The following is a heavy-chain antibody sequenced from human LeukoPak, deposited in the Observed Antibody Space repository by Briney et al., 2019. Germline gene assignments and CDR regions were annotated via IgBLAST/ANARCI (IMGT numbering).Heavy chain of an antibody. J-gene: IGHJ4*02. Sequence: SETLSLTCTVSGDSISTSTFYWGWIRQPPGKGLEWIGSIYYSGSTYYNPSLKSRVTMFVDTSKNQFSLKLNSVTAADTAVYFCASRPVQLRSDHWGQGTLVTVSS. CDR2: IYYSGST. CDR3: ASRPVQLRSDH. D-gene: IGHD5-18*01. V-gene: IGHV4-39*01. CDR1: GDSISTSTFY.